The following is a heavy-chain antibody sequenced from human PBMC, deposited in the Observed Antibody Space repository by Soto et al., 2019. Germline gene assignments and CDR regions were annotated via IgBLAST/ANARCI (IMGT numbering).Heavy chain of an antibody. CDR3: AHRPSYCSGGSCYSGFDY. J-gene: IGHJ4*02. D-gene: IGHD2-15*01. CDR2: IYWDDDK. Sequence: QITLKESGPPLVKPTQTLTLTCTFSGFSLSTSGVGVGWIRQPPGKALEWLALIYWDDDKRYSPSLKSRLTINKDTSKNQVVPTMTNMDPVDTATYYCAHRPSYCSGGSCYSGFDYWGQGTLVTVSS. V-gene: IGHV2-5*02. CDR1: GFSLSTSGVG.